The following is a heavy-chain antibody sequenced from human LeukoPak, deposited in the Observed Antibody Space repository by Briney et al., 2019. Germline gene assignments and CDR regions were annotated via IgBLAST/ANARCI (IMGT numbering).Heavy chain of an antibody. CDR1: GGSFSGYY. V-gene: IGHV4-34*01. D-gene: IGHD3-3*01. J-gene: IGHJ4*02. Sequence: PSETLSLTCAVYGGSFSGYYWSWIRQPPGKGLEWIGEINHSGSTNYNPSLKSRVTISVDTSKNQFSLKLSSVTAADTAVYYCARGGRWLLSHFDYWGQGTLVTVSS. CDR3: ARGGRWLLSHFDY. CDR2: INHSGST.